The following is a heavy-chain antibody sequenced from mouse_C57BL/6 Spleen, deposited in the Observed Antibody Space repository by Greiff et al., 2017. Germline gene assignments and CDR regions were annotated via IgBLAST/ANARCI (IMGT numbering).Heavy chain of an antibody. V-gene: IGHV5-16*01. D-gene: IGHD1-1*01. CDR3: AREALRYGSSYPYFDN. CDR2: INYDGSST. J-gene: IGHJ2*01. Sequence: EVKLQESEGGLVQPGSSMKLSCTASGFTFSDYYMAWVRQVPEKGLEWVANINYDGSSTYYLDSLKSRFIISRDNATNILYLQMSSLKSEDTATYYCAREALRYGSSYPYFDNWGQGTTRTVST. CDR1: GFTFSDYY.